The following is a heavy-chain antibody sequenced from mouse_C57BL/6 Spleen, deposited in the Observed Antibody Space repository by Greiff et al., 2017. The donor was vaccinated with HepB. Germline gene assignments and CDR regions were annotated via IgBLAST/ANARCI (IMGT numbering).Heavy chain of an antibody. D-gene: IGHD1-1*01. CDR1: GYTFTGYW. V-gene: IGHV1-9*01. CDR3: ARSPLYYCSSYVWYFDV. Sequence: QVHVKQSGAELMKPGASVKLSCKATGYTFTGYWIEWVKQRPGHGLEWIGEILPGSGSTNYNEKFKGKATFTADKSSNTAYMQLSSLTTEDSAIYCCARSPLYYCSSYVWYFDVWGTGTTVTVSS. J-gene: IGHJ1*03. CDR2: ILPGSGST.